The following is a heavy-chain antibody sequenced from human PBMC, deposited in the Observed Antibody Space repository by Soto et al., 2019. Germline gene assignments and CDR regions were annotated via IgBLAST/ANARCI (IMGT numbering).Heavy chain of an antibody. CDR2: IYYSGST. V-gene: IGHV4-61*01. CDR1: GGSVSSGSYY. Sequence: QVQLQESGPGLVKPSETLSLTCTVSGGSVSSGSYYWSWIRQPPGKGLEWIGYIYYSGSTNYNPSRKSRVTISVDTSKNQFSLKLSSVTAADTAVYYCARQSVGYCSGGSCSLHFDYWGQGTLVTVSS. D-gene: IGHD2-15*01. J-gene: IGHJ4*02. CDR3: ARQSVGYCSGGSCSLHFDY.